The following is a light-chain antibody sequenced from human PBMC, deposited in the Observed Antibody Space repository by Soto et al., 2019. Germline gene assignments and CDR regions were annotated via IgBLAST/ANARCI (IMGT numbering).Light chain of an antibody. V-gene: IGKV1-8*01. CDR1: QGISSY. CDR2: AAS. J-gene: IGKJ1*01. Sequence: AIRMTQSPSSLSASTGDRVTITCRASQGISSYLAWYQQKPGKAPKLLIYAASTLQSGVPSRFSGSGSGTDFTLTISCLQSEDFATYYCQQYYSYPTFGQGTKGEIK. CDR3: QQYYSYPT.